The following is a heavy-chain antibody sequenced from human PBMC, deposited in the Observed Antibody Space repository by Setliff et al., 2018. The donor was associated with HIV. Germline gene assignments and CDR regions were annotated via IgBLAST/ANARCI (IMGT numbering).Heavy chain of an antibody. Sequence: SVKVSCKASGGTFSSYAISWVRQAPGQGLEWMGGIIPIFGTANYAQKFQGRVTITADESTSTAYMELSSLRSEDTAVYYCASTYYYDSLHFHHWGQGTLVTVSS. CDR2: IIPIFGTA. V-gene: IGHV1-69*13. D-gene: IGHD3-22*01. CDR3: ASTYYYDSLHFHH. J-gene: IGHJ1*01. CDR1: GGTFSSYA.